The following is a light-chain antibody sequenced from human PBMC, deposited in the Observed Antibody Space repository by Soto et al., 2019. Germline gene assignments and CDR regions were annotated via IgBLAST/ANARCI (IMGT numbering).Light chain of an antibody. Sequence: DIVMTQSPDSLAVSLGERATINCKSSQSVLYSSNNKNYLAWYQQKPGQPPKLLIYWASTRESGVPDRFSGSRSGTDFTLTISSLQAEDVAVYYCQQYYSTPYTFGQRPKLEIK. CDR2: WAS. V-gene: IGKV4-1*01. J-gene: IGKJ2*01. CDR1: QSVLYSSNNKNY. CDR3: QQYYSTPYT.